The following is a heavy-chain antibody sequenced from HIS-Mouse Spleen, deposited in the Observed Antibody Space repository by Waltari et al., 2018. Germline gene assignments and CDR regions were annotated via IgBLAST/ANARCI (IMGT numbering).Heavy chain of an antibody. CDR3: AREIPYSSSWYDWYFDL. D-gene: IGHD6-13*01. V-gene: IGHV4-39*07. Sequence: QLQLQESGPGLVKPSETLSLTCTVSGGSIISTSSYWGWIRQPPGKGLEWIGSIYYRGSTYYHPSLKSRVTISVDTSKNQCSLKLSSVTAADTAVYYCAREIPYSSSWYDWYFDLWGRGTLVTVSS. J-gene: IGHJ2*01. CDR2: IYYRGST. CDR1: GGSIISTSSY.